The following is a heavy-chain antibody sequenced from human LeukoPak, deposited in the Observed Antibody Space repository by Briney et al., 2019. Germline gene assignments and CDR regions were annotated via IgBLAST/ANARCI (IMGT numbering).Heavy chain of an antibody. J-gene: IGHJ4*02. CDR2: IYPGDSDT. Sequence: GESLKISCKGSGYSFISYWIGWVRQMPGKGLEWMGIIYPGDSDTRYSPSFEGQVTISVDRSISTAYLQWSSLKASDTAMYYCARRALQWELLDYWGQGTLVTVSS. D-gene: IGHD1-26*01. CDR3: ARRALQWELLDY. V-gene: IGHV5-51*01. CDR1: GYSFISYW.